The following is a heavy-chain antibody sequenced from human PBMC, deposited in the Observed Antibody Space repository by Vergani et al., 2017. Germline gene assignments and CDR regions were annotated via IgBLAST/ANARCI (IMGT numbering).Heavy chain of an antibody. J-gene: IGHJ4*02. Sequence: QVQLVETGGGVVQPGGSLRLYCATSGFSFNTYGAHWVRQAPGKGLEWVAFIGYDGRIKYNVDSVKGRFTISRDTSKKTLSLQMRSLRADDTAVYYCAKDGRENSDYGYFDYWGQGTVVTVS. V-gene: IGHV3-30*02. CDR2: IGYDGRIK. CDR1: GFSFNTYG. CDR3: AKDGRENSDYGYFDY. D-gene: IGHD4-17*01.